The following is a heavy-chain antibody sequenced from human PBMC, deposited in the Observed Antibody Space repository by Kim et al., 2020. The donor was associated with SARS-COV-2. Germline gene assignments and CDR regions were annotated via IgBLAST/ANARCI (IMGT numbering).Heavy chain of an antibody. CDR3: ARASNYDYGDEYYFDY. V-gene: IGHV4-39*07. CDR2: IYYSGST. CDR1: GGSISSSSYY. J-gene: IGHJ4*02. D-gene: IGHD4-17*01. Sequence: SETLSLTCTVSGGSISSSSYYWGWIRQPPGKGLEWIGSIYYSGSTYYNPSLKSRVTISVDTSKNQFSLKLSSVTAADTAVYYCARASNYDYGDEYYFDYWGQGTLVTVSS.